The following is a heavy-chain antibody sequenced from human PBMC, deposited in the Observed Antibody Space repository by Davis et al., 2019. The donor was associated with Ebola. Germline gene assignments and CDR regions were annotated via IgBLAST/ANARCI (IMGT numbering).Heavy chain of an antibody. CDR3: ARDTTVAGSGQNY. V-gene: IGHV3-7*01. CDR2: IKQDGSEM. D-gene: IGHD2-15*01. CDR1: GLSFSNYW. Sequence: GESLKISCAASGLSFSNYWMTWVRLAPGKGPEWVANIKQDGSEMYYVDSVKGRFTISRDNAKNSLYLQMSSLRVEDTAVYYCARDTTVAGSGQNYWGQGTLVTVSS. J-gene: IGHJ4*02.